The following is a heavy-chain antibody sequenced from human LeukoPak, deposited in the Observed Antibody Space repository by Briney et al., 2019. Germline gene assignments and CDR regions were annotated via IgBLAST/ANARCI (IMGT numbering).Heavy chain of an antibody. V-gene: IGHV1-8*01. J-gene: IGHJ4*02. D-gene: IGHD2-8*01. CDR3: ARGPLRVYAID. CDR2: MNAKRGNT. Sequence: ASVTVSCMASGYTFTSYAINWVRQAPGQGREWMGWMNAKRGNTVYAQKFQGRVTMTRNTTISTAYMELSSLRSEDTAVYYCARGPLRVYAIDWGQGTLVTVSS. CDR1: GYTFTSYA.